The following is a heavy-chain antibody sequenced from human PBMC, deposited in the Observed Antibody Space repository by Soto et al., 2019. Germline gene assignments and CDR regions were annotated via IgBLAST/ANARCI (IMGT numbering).Heavy chain of an antibody. V-gene: IGHV3-7*01. Sequence: GGSLRLSCAASGFIFSGHWMSWVRQAPGKGLEWVAKIKEDGTEKYYVDSVKGRFTISRDNAEKSLYLQMNNLRAEDTALYYCARVFKGDFANWGQGSLVTVSS. CDR1: GFIFSGHW. CDR2: IKEDGTEK. J-gene: IGHJ4*02. D-gene: IGHD2-21*02. CDR3: ARVFKGDFAN.